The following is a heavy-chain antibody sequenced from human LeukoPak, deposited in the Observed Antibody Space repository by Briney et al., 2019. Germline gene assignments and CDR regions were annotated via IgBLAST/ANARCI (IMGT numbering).Heavy chain of an antibody. D-gene: IGHD3-22*01. Sequence: KISCKASGGTFSSYAISWVRQAPGQGLEWMGGIIPIFDTANYAQKFQGRVRITADESTSTAYMELSSLRSEDTAVYYCARAFRTGYYDSSGYYSRHAFDIWGQGTMVTVSS. V-gene: IGHV1-69*01. J-gene: IGHJ3*02. CDR2: IIPIFDTA. CDR3: ARAFRTGYYDSSGYYSRHAFDI. CDR1: GGTFSSYA.